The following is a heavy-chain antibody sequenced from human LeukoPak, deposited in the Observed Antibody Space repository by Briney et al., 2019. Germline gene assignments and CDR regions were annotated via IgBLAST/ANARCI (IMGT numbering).Heavy chain of an antibody. CDR1: GFTVSSKY. Sequence: PGGSLRLSCAASGFTVSSKYMSWVRQAPGKGLEWVSVIYSGGGTYYADSVKGRFTISRDSSRTTLLLQMNSLRAEDTAVYYCARGHSSSGVAFDYWGQGTLVTVSS. CDR3: ARGHSSSGVAFDY. V-gene: IGHV3-66*01. D-gene: IGHD3-22*01. J-gene: IGHJ4*02. CDR2: IYSGGGT.